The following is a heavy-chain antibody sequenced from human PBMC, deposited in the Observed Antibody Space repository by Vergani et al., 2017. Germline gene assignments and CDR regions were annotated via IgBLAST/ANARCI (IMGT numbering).Heavy chain of an antibody. CDR3: ARGGARGTTLSTTWFDS. J-gene: IGHJ5*01. CDR2: ISGRSSYV. V-gene: IGHV3-21*02. Sequence: EVQVVQSGGGLVKPGGSLRLSCETSGFIFSDYNLNWVRQAPGSGLEWVASISGRSSYVNYAVSVKGRFTISRDNAKNSLFLQMNSLRAEDTAVYYCARGGARGTTLSTTWFDSWGQGTLVTVSS. CDR1: GFIFSDYN. D-gene: IGHD1-1*01.